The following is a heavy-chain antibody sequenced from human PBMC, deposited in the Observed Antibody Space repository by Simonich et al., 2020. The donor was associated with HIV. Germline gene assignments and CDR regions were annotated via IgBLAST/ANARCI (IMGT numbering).Heavy chain of an antibody. CDR2: INDSGNT. CDR3: ARVSYESSTYYYFIDY. V-gene: IGHV4-34*01. CDR1: GGSFSGYY. D-gene: IGHD3-22*01. Sequence: QVQLQQWGAGLLKPSETLSLTCAVYGGSFSGYYWNWIRQPPGKGLEWIGEINDSGNTNYNPSLKSRVTISVDTSKNQFSLKLSSVTAADTAVYYCARVSYESSTYYYFIDYWGQGTLVTVSS. J-gene: IGHJ4*02.